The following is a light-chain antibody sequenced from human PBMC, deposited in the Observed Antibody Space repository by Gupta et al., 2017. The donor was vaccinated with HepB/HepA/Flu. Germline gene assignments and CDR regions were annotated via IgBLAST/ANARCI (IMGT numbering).Light chain of an antibody. CDR1: ENINNI. CDR2: GSS. J-gene: IGKJ3*01. Sequence: DIQMTQSPSSLSASVGDRVTITCRADENINNILNWYQQKPGRAPKLLIYGSSNLQSGVPSNFSGSASGTDFTLTITMLQREDFTTYCCQRKDTVPRTFGPGTKLDFK. CDR3: QRKDTVPRT. V-gene: IGKV1-39*01.